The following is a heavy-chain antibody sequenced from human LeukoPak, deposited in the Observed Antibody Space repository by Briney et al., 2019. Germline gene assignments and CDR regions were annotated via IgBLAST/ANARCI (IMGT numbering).Heavy chain of an antibody. CDR2: ISASTGNT. Sequence: ASVKVSCKASGYTFPSYGFSWVRQAPGQGLEWMGWISASTGNTNYAQKLQGRVTMTTDTSTSTAYMELRSLRSDDTAVYYCAREAGGTNYYFNYWGQGTLVTVSS. CDR1: GYTFPSYG. D-gene: IGHD6-13*01. J-gene: IGHJ4*02. CDR3: AREAGGTNYYFNY. V-gene: IGHV1-18*01.